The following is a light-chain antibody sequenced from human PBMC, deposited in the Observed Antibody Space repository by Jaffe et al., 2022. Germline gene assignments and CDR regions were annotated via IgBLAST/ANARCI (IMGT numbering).Light chain of an antibody. J-gene: IGLJ2*01. Sequence: QSVLTQPPSVSAAPGQKVTISCSGSSSNIGNNIANNYVSWYQQLPRTAPKLLIYENNKRPSGIPDRFSGSKSGTSATLGITGLQTGDEADYYCGTWDTSLGMVFGAGTKLTVL. V-gene: IGLV1-51*02. CDR1: SSNIGNNIANNY. CDR2: ENN. CDR3: GTWDTSLGMV.